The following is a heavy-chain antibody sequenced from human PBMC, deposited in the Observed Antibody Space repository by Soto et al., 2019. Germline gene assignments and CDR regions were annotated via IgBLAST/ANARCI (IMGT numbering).Heavy chain of an antibody. CDR2: ISGSGGST. J-gene: IGHJ5*02. V-gene: IGHV3-23*01. Sequence: GGSLRLSCAASGFTFSSYAMSWVRQAPGKGLEWVSAISGSGGSTYYADSVKGRFTISRDNSKNTLYLQMNSLRAEDTAVYYCAQGVRQWLVRMSWFDPWGQGTLVTVSS. CDR1: GFTFSSYA. CDR3: AQGVRQWLVRMSWFDP. D-gene: IGHD6-19*01.